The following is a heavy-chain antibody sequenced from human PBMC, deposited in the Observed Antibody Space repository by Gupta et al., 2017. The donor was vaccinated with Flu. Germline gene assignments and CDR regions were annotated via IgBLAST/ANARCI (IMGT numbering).Heavy chain of an antibody. CDR2: LTWNGGDV. V-gene: IGHV3-9*01. CDR3: VKGLGLVGFDS. Sequence: GLTWNGGDVGYADSVKGRFTISRDNAKNSLYLQMNSLRPEDTALYYCVKGLGLVGFDSWGQGTPVAVSS. D-gene: IGHD2-15*01. J-gene: IGHJ4*02.